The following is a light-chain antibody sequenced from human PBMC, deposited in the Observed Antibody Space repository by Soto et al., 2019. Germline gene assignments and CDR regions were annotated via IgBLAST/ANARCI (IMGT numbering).Light chain of an antibody. J-gene: IGLJ1*01. V-gene: IGLV1-47*01. Sequence: QSVLTQPPSESGTPGQRVTISWSGSSSNIGSNYVYWYQQLPGTAPKLLIYRNNQRPSGVPDRFSGSKSGTSASLAISGLRSEDEADYYCAAWDASLSGLFGTGTKATVL. CDR2: RNN. CDR3: AAWDASLSGL. CDR1: SSNIGSNY.